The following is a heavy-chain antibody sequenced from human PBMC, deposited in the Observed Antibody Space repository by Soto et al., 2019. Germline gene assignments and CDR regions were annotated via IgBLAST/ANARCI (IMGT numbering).Heavy chain of an antibody. J-gene: IGHJ2*01. CDR3: ARDQRRWFGELFKQRGYFDL. CDR1: GGSVSSGSYY. Sequence: QVQLQESGPGLVKPSETLSLTCTVSGGSVSSGSYYWSWIRQPPGKGLEWIGYIYYSGSTNKNPSLRMQVTISVTPTNNPFSLKLSSVTAADTAVYYCARDQRRWFGELFKQRGYFDLWGRGTLVTVSS. D-gene: IGHD3-10*01. V-gene: IGHV4-61*01. CDR2: IYYSGST.